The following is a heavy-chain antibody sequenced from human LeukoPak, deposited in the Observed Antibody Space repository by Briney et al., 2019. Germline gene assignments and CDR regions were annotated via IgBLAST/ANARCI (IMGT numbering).Heavy chain of an antibody. CDR3: ATPRRGYSGYEPFDY. J-gene: IGHJ4*02. CDR1: GYTFTSYG. D-gene: IGHD5-12*01. V-gene: IGHV1-18*01. CDR2: ISAYNGNT. Sequence: ASVKVSCKASGYTFTSYGISWVRQAPGQGLEWMGWISAYNGNTNYAQKLQGRVTMTTDTSTSTAYMELRSLRSDDTAVYYCATPRRGYSGYEPFDYWGQGTLVTVSS.